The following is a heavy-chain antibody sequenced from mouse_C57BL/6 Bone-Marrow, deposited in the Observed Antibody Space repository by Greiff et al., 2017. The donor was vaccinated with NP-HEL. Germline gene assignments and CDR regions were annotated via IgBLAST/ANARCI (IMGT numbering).Heavy chain of an antibody. Sequence: QVQLQQPGAELVMPGASVKLSCKASGYTFTSYWMHWVKQRPGQGLEWIGEIDPSDSYTNYNQKFKGKSTLTVDKSSSTAYMQLSSLTSEDSAVYYCARKGSYYDYEDWGQGTLVTVSA. CDR1: GYTFTSYW. V-gene: IGHV1-69*01. CDR2: IDPSDSYT. J-gene: IGHJ3*01. CDR3: ARKGSYYDYED. D-gene: IGHD2-4*01.